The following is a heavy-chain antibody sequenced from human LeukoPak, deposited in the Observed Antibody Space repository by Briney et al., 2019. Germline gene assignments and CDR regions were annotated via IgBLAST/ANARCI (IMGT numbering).Heavy chain of an antibody. D-gene: IGHD5-24*01. V-gene: IGHV3-11*04. Sequence: PGGSLRLSCGASGFTFSDYYINWIRQAPGKGLEWVSYIGTVGTPIYYADSVKGRFTIARDNAKNSVYLQMTILRAEDTAVYYCARGDGYTDLGVDSWGQGTLVTASS. CDR1: GFTFSDYY. J-gene: IGHJ4*02. CDR3: ARGDGYTDLGVDS. CDR2: IGTVGTPI.